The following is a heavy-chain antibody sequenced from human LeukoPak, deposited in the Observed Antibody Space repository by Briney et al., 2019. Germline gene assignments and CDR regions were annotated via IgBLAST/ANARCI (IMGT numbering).Heavy chain of an antibody. CDR3: AKDTATGYYDILTGLGAFDI. Sequence: GGSLRLSCAASGFTFSTYAMNWVRQAPGKGLEWVSVVSSNGGSTYYADSVKGRFTISRDNSKNTLFLQMNSLRVEDTAVYYCAKDTATGYYDILTGLGAFDIWGQGTMVTVSS. D-gene: IGHD3-9*01. V-gene: IGHV3-23*01. CDR1: GFTFSTYA. J-gene: IGHJ3*02. CDR2: VSSNGGST.